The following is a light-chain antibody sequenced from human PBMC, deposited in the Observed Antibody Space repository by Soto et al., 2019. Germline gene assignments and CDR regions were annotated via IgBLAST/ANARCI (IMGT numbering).Light chain of an antibody. J-gene: IGKJ3*01. Sequence: EIVLTQSPGTLSLSPGDRATLSCRASQSISGTYLAWYQQKPGQAPRLLIFGASTRATGVPDRFTGSGSGTDFPLTISRVEHEDFAVYYCQQYVNSPASTFGPGTKVDI. CDR1: QSISGTY. CDR2: GAS. V-gene: IGKV3-20*01. CDR3: QQYVNSPAST.